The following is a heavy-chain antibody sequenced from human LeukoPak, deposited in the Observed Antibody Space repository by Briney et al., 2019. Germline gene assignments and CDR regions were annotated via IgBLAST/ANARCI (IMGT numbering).Heavy chain of an antibody. CDR1: GYSISSGYY. V-gene: IGHV4-38-2*02. Sequence: SETLSLTCTVSGYSISSGYYWGWIRQPPGKGLEWIGSIYHSGSTYYNPSLKSRVTLSVDTSKNQFSLKLSSVTAADTAVYYCARDCSSSSCYLDYWGQGTLVTVSS. J-gene: IGHJ4*02. CDR3: ARDCSSSSCYLDY. D-gene: IGHD2-2*01. CDR2: IYHSGST.